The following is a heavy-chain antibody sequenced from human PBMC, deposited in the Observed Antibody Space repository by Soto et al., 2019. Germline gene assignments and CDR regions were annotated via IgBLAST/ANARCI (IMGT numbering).Heavy chain of an antibody. CDR3: STSTGTYYSKFEY. D-gene: IGHD1-26*01. V-gene: IGHV3-15*07. CDR2: IKSNPDGGTT. J-gene: IGHJ4*02. CDR1: GFTFNNAW. Sequence: PGGSLRLSCAASGFTFNNAWMNWVRQAPGKGLEWVGRIKSNPDGGTTDFAAPVKGRFSISRDDSVNMLYLQMDSLKSEDSAIYYCSTSTGTYYSKFEYWGQGTLVTVSS.